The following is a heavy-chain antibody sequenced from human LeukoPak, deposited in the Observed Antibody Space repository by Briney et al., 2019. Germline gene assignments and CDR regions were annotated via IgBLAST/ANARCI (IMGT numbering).Heavy chain of an antibody. J-gene: IGHJ3*02. D-gene: IGHD2-21*02. CDR1: GFTLGTYW. V-gene: IGHV3-74*01. CDR3: ARDGDYFRAFDI. Sequence: GGSLRLSCAASGFTLGTYWMHWVRQAPGKGLVWVARLNPEGTRAVYADSVEGRFSISRHNAKNTLYLQMNSLRADDTAVYHCARDGDYFRAFDIWGQGTMVTVSS. CDR2: LNPEGTRA.